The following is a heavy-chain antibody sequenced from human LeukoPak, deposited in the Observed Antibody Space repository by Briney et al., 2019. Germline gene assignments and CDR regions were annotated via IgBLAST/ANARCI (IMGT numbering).Heavy chain of an antibody. CDR3: ATSSSRSYVTYDAFDI. V-gene: IGHV3-53*01. J-gene: IGHJ3*02. CDR2: IYSGGST. Sequence: GGSLRLSCAASGFTVSSNYMSWVRQVPGKGLEWVSVIYSGGSTYYADSVKGRFTISRDNSKNTLDLQMNSLRAEDTAVYYCATSSSRSYVTYDAFDIWGQGTMVTVSS. CDR1: GFTVSSNY. D-gene: IGHD1-26*01.